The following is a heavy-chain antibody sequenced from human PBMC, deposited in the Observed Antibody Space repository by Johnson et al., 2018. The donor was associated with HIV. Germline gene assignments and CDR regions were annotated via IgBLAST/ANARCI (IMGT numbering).Heavy chain of an antibody. CDR2: IRYDGNNK. CDR3: VKDLTSFMVGANDAFDI. Sequence: QVQLVESGGGVVQPGGSLRLSCAASGITFSSSGMNWVRQAPGKGLEWVSFIRYDGNNKYYTDSVKGRFTISRDNSKNTLYLQMNSLRAEDTAVYYCVKDLTSFMVGANDAFDIWGQGTMVTVSS. D-gene: IGHD1-26*01. CDR1: GITFSSSG. J-gene: IGHJ3*02. V-gene: IGHV3-30*02.